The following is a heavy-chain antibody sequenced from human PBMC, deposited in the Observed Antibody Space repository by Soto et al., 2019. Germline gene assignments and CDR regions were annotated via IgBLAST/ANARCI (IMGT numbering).Heavy chain of an antibody. CDR1: GFSLSKARMG. V-gene: IGHV2-26*01. D-gene: IGHD1-7*01. CDR2: IFRNDER. J-gene: IGHJ4*02. CDR3: AWDVSEELPNNYFDS. Sequence: QLPLKESGPVLVKPTETLTLTCTVSGFSLSKARMGVSWIRQPPGKPLEWIAHIFRNDERSYNTSLKNRLTFAGVGAKRTGALVMTDLGPVDTGTDFGAWDVSEELPNNYFDSWGQGPLVTVS.